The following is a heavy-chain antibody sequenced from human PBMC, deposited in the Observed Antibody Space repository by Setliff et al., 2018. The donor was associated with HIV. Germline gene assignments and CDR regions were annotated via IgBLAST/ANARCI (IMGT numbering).Heavy chain of an antibody. CDR2: INSGGSST. CDR3: ARDKGTAMVSSFYYYYYMDV. Sequence: GGSLRLSCAASGFTFSSYWMHWVRQAPGKGLVWVSRINSGGSSTSYADSVKGRFTISRDNAKNTLYLQMNSLRAEDTAVYYCARDKGTAMVSSFYYYYYMDVWGKGTTVTV. V-gene: IGHV3-74*01. J-gene: IGHJ6*03. D-gene: IGHD5-18*01. CDR1: GFTFSSYW.